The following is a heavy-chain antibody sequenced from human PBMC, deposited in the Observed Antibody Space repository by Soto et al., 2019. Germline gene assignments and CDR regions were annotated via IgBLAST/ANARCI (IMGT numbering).Heavy chain of an antibody. CDR2: IYYTGHT. CDR3: ARTYDGSAPNSGGYGFDS. J-gene: IGHJ3*02. D-gene: IGHD3-22*01. V-gene: IGHV4-59*01. Sequence: QVQLQESGPGLLRPSETLSLSCSVSGDSISSYYWSWIRQPPGKGLEWMAYIYYTGHTSYNPSLKMRVSISLVTSQDQFSLKLGCVTAADAAVYYCARTYDGSAPNSGGYGFDSCGQGTMVTVSS. CDR1: GDSISSYY.